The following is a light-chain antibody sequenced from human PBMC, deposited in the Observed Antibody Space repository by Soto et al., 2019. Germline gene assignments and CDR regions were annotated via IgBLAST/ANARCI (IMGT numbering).Light chain of an antibody. CDR3: QQYNNWPRT. J-gene: IGKJ1*01. CDR1: QSITSN. Sequence: EMVMTQSPATLSVSPGERATLSCRASQSITSNLAWYQQKPGQAPRLLIYGASTRATGIPARFSGGGSGTEFTLTISSLQSEDFAVYYCQQYNNWPRTFGQGTKVEIK. CDR2: GAS. V-gene: IGKV3-15*01.